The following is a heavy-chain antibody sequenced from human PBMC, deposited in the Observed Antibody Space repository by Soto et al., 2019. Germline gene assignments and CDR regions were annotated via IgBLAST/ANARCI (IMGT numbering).Heavy chain of an antibody. CDR2: IKQDGSEK. CDR1: GFTFSSYW. J-gene: IGHJ6*02. CDR3: AREVAAWFGESAYYYYGMDV. Sequence: GGSLRLSCAASGFTFSSYWMSWVRQAPGKGLEWVANIKQDGSEKYYVDSVKGRFTISRDNAKNSLYLQMNSLRAEDTAVYYCAREVAAWFGESAYYYYGMDVWGQGTTVTVSS. D-gene: IGHD3-10*01. V-gene: IGHV3-7*01.